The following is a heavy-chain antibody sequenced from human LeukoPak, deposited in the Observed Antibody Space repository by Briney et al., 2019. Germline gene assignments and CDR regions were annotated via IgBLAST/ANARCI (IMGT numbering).Heavy chain of an antibody. Sequence: SETLSLTCTVSDASITNYYWSWIRQPPGEGLEWIGHSHYSGTTNYNPSLNSRVTISVDTSKNQFSLKLSSVAAADTAVYYCASLDSTEYYLGYWGQGTLVTVSS. J-gene: IGHJ4*02. CDR3: ASLDSTEYYLGY. CDR2: SHYSGTT. V-gene: IGHV4-59*08. D-gene: IGHD2-2*01. CDR1: DASITNYY.